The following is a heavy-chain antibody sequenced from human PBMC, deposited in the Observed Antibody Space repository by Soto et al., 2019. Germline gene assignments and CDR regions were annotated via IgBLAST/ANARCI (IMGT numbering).Heavy chain of an antibody. CDR3: ASDVVAATTTARVNWFDP. Sequence: QVQLVQSGAAVKKPGSSVKVSCKASGGTFISYAISCGQQAPGQGLEWTGGIIPIFGTANYAQKFQGRVMITSDASTSTAYMELSSLRSEETAVYFCASDVVAATTTARVNWFDPLGQGTLVTVSS. CDR1: GGTFISYA. V-gene: IGHV1-69*05. D-gene: IGHD2-15*01. J-gene: IGHJ5*02. CDR2: IIPIFGTA.